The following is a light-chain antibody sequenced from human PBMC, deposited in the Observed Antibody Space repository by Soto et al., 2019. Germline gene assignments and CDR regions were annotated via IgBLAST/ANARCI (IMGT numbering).Light chain of an antibody. CDR3: RSYTSSSKSRV. CDR1: SSDVGGYNY. CDR2: DVS. V-gene: IGLV2-14*01. J-gene: IGLJ1*01. Sequence: QSVLTQPASVSGSPGQSITISCTGTSSDVGGYNYVSWYQQHPGKAPKLMIYDVSNRPSGVSNRFSGSKSGNTASLTISGFHAEYEAGYFCRSYTSSSKSRVFGTGAKVTVL.